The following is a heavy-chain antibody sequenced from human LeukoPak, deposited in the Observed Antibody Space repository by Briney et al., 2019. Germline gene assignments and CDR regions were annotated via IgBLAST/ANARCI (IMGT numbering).Heavy chain of an antibody. Sequence: GTSLRLSCAASGFTFISYAIHWVRQGPGQGLEWVAVISFHGTDTFYADSVKGRFTISRDNSKNTLYLQMNSLRAEDTAVYYCARTYGSGSLDYGGQGTPVTVSS. V-gene: IGHV3-30*04. D-gene: IGHD2-15*01. CDR1: GFTFISYA. J-gene: IGHJ4*02. CDR2: ISFHGTDT. CDR3: ARTYGSGSLDY.